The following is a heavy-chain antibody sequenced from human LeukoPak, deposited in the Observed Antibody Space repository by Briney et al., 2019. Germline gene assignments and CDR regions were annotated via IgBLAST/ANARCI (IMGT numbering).Heavy chain of an antibody. CDR3: ARVVAAAGNNWFDP. D-gene: IGHD6-13*01. J-gene: IGHJ5*02. CDR2: IHDSGST. Sequence: SETPSLTCTVSGGSISNYYWSWIRQPPGKGLEWIAYIHDSGSTYNNPSLKTRLSISIDTSKNQFSLKLNSVTAADTAVYYCARVVAAAGNNWFDPWGQGTLVTVSS. V-gene: IGHV4-59*12. CDR1: GGSISNYY.